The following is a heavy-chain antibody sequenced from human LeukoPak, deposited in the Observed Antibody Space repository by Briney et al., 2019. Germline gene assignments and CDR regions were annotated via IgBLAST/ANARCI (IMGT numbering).Heavy chain of an antibody. J-gene: IGHJ6*02. CDR2: IYHSGST. Sequence: SETLSLTCTVSGYSISSGYYWGWIRPPPGKGLEWIGSIYHSGSTYYNPSLKSRVTISVDTSKNQFSLKLSSVTAADTAVYYCARDKEWELHYYYGMDVWGQGTTVTVSS. V-gene: IGHV4-38-2*02. CDR1: GYSISSGYY. D-gene: IGHD1-26*01. CDR3: ARDKEWELHYYYGMDV.